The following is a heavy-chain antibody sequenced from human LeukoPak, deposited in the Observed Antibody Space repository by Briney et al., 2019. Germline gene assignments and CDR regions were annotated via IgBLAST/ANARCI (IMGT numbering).Heavy chain of an antibody. CDR3: ARYLGYCSGGSCLQWAFDI. D-gene: IGHD2-15*01. CDR2: MYTSGST. Sequence: SETLSLTCTVSGGSINSGNYYRSWIRQPAGKGLEWIGRMYTSGSTNYNPSLMSRASISIDTSKNQFSLKLNSVTAADTAVYYCARYLGYCSGGSCLQWAFDIWGQGTMVTVSS. V-gene: IGHV4-61*02. CDR1: GGSINSGNYY. J-gene: IGHJ3*02.